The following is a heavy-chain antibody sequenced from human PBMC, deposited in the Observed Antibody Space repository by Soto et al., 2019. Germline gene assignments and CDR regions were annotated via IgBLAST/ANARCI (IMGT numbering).Heavy chain of an antibody. Sequence: QVQLVQSGGEVKKPGASVTVSCKASGYTFINYHITWVRQAPGQELEWMAWINTYNGMTDYAQRFQGRVTMTRDTSTSTAFMELRNLESDDTAVYFCAKSPRGEMATDWGQGTLVIVSS. CDR1: GYTFINYH. D-gene: IGHD2-21*01. CDR2: INTYNGMT. V-gene: IGHV1-18*01. CDR3: AKSPRGEMATD. J-gene: IGHJ4*02.